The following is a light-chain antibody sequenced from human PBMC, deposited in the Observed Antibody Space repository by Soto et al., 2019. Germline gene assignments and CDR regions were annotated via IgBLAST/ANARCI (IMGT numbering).Light chain of an antibody. CDR3: QQYNSYPAWT. CDR1: QSISSW. J-gene: IGKJ1*01. CDR2: KAS. Sequence: DIQMTQSPSTLSASVGDRVTITCRASQSISSWLAWYQQKPGKAPKLLIYKASSLESGVPSRFSGSGSGTGFPLNLRRLAPDGFATYYCQQYNSYPAWTFGQGTKVEIK. V-gene: IGKV1-5*03.